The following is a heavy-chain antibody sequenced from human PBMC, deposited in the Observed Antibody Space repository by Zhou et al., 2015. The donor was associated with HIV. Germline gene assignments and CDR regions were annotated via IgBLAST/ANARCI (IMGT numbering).Heavy chain of an antibody. Sequence: QVQLVQSGAEVKKPGSSVKVSCKASGGTFSSYAISWVRQAPGQGLEWMGGIIPIFGTANYAQKFQGRVTITADESTSTAYMELSSLRSEDTAVYYCARGPDTMVRGVPLRGYYGMDVVGPRDHGHRLL. V-gene: IGHV1-69*12. CDR1: GGTFSSYA. D-gene: IGHD3-10*01. CDR2: IIPIFGTA. CDR3: ARGPDTMVRGVPLRGYYGMDV. J-gene: IGHJ6*02.